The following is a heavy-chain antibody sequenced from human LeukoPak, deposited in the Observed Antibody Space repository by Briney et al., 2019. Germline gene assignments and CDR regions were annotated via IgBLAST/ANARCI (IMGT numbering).Heavy chain of an antibody. Sequence: GGSLRLSCVASGFTFSSYSINWVRQAPGKGLEWLSYISSSSTIYYADSVKGRFAISRDNAKNSLYLQMNSLRAEDTALYYCAKDRGWLGALDAFDIWGQGTMVTVSS. V-gene: IGHV3-48*04. CDR2: ISSSSTI. D-gene: IGHD6-19*01. J-gene: IGHJ3*02. CDR3: AKDRGWLGALDAFDI. CDR1: GFTFSSYS.